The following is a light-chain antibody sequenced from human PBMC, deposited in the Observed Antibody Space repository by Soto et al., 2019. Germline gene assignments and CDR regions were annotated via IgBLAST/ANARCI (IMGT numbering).Light chain of an antibody. CDR1: SSDVGGYNY. Sequence: QSALTQPPSASGSPGQSVTISCTGTSSDVGGYNYVSWYQQHPGKAPKLMIYEVNKRPSGVPDRCSGSKSGNTASLTVSGLQAEDEADYYCASYAGSAGVVFGGGTKLTVL. J-gene: IGLJ3*02. V-gene: IGLV2-8*01. CDR3: ASYAGSAGVV. CDR2: EVN.